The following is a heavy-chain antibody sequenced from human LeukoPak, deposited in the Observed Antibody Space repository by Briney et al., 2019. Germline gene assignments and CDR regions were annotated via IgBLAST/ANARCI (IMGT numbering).Heavy chain of an antibody. CDR3: ARRPPYYYDNWFDP. V-gene: IGHV4-34*01. CDR1: GGSFSGYY. J-gene: IGHJ5*02. CDR2: IYYSGST. Sequence: TSETLSLTCAVYGGSFSGYYWSWIRQPPGKGLEWIGSIYYSGSTYYNPSLKSRVTISVDTSKNQFSLKLSSVTAADTAVYYCARRPPYYYDNWFDPWGQGTLVTVSS. D-gene: IGHD3-10*01.